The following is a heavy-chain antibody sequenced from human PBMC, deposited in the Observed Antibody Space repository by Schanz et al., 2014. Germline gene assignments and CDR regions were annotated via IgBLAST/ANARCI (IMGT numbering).Heavy chain of an antibody. CDR1: GITFSDYA. CDR3: VKDDRGDVVVVAANY. CDR2: IASGGSHT. Sequence: EVQLLESGGGLVQPGGSLRLACAASGITFSDYAMSWVRQAPGKGLEWVSTIASGGSHTFYADSVTGRFTISGDNSKNTLYLQMSSLRAEDTAVYYCVKDDRGDVVVVAANYWGQGAQVIVSS. J-gene: IGHJ4*02. D-gene: IGHD2-15*01. V-gene: IGHV3-23*01.